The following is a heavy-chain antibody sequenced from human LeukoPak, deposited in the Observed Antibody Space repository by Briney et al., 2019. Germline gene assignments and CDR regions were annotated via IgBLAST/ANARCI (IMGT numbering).Heavy chain of an antibody. CDR1: GFTFSSYS. V-gene: IGHV3-21*01. CDR2: ISSSGRDI. D-gene: IGHD4-17*01. Sequence: GGSLRLSCAASGFTFSSYSMNWVRQAPGKGFDWVSSISSSGRDIHYADSLKGRFTISRDNAKNSLYLEMNSLRAEDTAMYYCARYDHGDYYFDYWGQGTLVTVSS. J-gene: IGHJ4*02. CDR3: ARYDHGDYYFDY.